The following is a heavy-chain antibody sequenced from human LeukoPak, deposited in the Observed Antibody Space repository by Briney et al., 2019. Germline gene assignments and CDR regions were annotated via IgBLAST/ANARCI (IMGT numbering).Heavy chain of an antibody. CDR1: GYTFTGYY. CDR2: INPKRGGA. J-gene: IGHJ4*02. Sequence: ASVKVSCKASGYTFTGYYIHWVRQAPGQGLEWMGWINPKRGGANYTQKFQGRVTMTRDTPINTAYMELSSLRYDDTALYYCARSPIAVLPAAIMSLRAPSDYWGQGTLVTVSS. CDR3: ARSPIAVLPAAIMSLRAPSDY. D-gene: IGHD2-2*02. V-gene: IGHV1-2*02.